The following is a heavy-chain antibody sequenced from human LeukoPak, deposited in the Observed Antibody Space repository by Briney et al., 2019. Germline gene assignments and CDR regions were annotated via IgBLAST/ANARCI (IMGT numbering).Heavy chain of an antibody. CDR2: ISSSSRHI. D-gene: IGHD3-16*01. CDR1: GFTFSSYS. J-gene: IGHJ5*02. CDR3: ARGVGLGGWFDP. Sequence: EGSLRLSCAASGFTFSSYSMNWVRQAPGKGLEWVSSISSSSRHIYYADSMKGRFTISRDNAKNSVYLQMNGLRAEDTAVYYCARGVGLGGWFDPWGQGTLVTVSS. V-gene: IGHV3-21*01.